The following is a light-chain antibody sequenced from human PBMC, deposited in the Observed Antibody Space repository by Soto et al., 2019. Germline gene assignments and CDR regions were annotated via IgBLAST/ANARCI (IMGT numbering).Light chain of an antibody. CDR2: DTS. V-gene: IGKV3-15*01. CDR1: QGIGDT. CDR3: QPYNNWPLT. J-gene: IGKJ4*01. Sequence: EVVMRQSPATLSVSLGEGATLSCRASQGIGDTLAWYQHKPGQTPRLLIYDTSTRATGVPTRFSGSRSGAEFTLTINSLQSEEFAVYYCQPYNNWPLTFGGGTKVDIK.